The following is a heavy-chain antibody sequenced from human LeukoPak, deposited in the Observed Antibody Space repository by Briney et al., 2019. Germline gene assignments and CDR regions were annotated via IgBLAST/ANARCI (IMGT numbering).Heavy chain of an antibody. D-gene: IGHD3-9*01. CDR1: GSTFTSYA. CDR3: QAEDGIRDFDWGDLSDY. J-gene: IGHJ4*02. V-gene: IGHV1-3*01. CDR2: INAGNGNT. Sequence: EASVKVSCKASGSTFTSYAMHWVRQPPGPRLEWMGWINAGNGNTKYSQKFQGRVTITRDTSASTAYMELSSLRSEDTAVFFFQAEDGIRDFDWGDLSDYWGQGTLVTVSS.